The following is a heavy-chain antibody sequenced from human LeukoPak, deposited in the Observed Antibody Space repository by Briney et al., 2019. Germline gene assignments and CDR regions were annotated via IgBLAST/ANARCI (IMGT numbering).Heavy chain of an antibody. Sequence: GRSLRLSCAASGFTFDDYAMHWVRQAPGKGLEWVSRISWNSGNIGYADSVKGRFTISRDNAKNSLYLQMSSLRAEDTALYYCAKAGYSYGYLDYWGQGTLVTVSS. CDR3: AKAGYSYGYLDY. CDR2: ISWNSGNI. CDR1: GFTFDDYA. V-gene: IGHV3-9*01. J-gene: IGHJ4*02. D-gene: IGHD5-18*01.